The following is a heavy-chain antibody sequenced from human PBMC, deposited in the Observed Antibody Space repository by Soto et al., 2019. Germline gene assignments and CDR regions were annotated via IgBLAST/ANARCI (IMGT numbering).Heavy chain of an antibody. CDR2: ITAGGSST. D-gene: IGHD6-19*01. Sequence: GGSLRLSCAASRFTFSNFAMTWVRQAPGKGLEWVSGITAGGSSTYYADSVKGRFTVSRDNSKNTLYLQMNSLRVEDTAIYYCAKTPLSRWSSGWYGKYYFDYWGRGTLVTVSS. CDR1: RFTFSNFA. J-gene: IGHJ4*02. V-gene: IGHV3-23*01. CDR3: AKTPLSRWSSGWYGKYYFDY.